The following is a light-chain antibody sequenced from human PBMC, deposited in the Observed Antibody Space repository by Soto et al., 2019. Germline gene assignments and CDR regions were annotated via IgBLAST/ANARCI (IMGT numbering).Light chain of an antibody. CDR3: QQYNTFLPT. V-gene: IGKV1-5*03. CDR1: QSISNW. J-gene: IGKJ1*01. Sequence: DTQMTQSPSTLSASLGDRVTITCRASQSISNWLAWYQQRPGRAPNLLIYKASNLQSGVPSRFSGSGSGTEFTLTINSLQPDDFAIYYCQQYNTFLPTFGQGTKVEFK. CDR2: KAS.